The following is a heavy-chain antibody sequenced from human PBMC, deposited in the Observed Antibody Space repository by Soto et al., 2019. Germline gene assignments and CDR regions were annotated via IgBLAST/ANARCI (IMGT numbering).Heavy chain of an antibody. D-gene: IGHD1-7*01. CDR2: ITASRGTT. CDR1: GFTFSSYS. J-gene: IGHJ3*02. V-gene: IGHV3-23*01. CDR3: AKCMQVNWNYDAFHI. Sequence: PGGSLRLSCAASGFTFSSYSMSWVRQAPGKGPEWVAHITASRGTTYYADSVKGRFTISRDTSRNTLYLQMNSLRAEDTALYYCAKCMQVNWNYDAFHIWGQGTMVTVSS.